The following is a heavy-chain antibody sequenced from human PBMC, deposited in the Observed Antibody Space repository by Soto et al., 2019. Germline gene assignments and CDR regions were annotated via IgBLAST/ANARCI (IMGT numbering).Heavy chain of an antibody. V-gene: IGHV4-30-2*01. CDR2: IYHSGST. CDR3: ARRAVAYDYYFDH. J-gene: IGHJ4*02. Sequence: SETLSLTCAVSGGSISSGGYSWSWIRQPPGKGLEWIGYIYHSGSTNYNPSLKSRVTISVHRSKNQFSLKLTSVTAADTAVYYCARRAVAYDYYFDHWGQGTLVTVSS. D-gene: IGHD5-12*01. CDR1: GGSISSGGYS.